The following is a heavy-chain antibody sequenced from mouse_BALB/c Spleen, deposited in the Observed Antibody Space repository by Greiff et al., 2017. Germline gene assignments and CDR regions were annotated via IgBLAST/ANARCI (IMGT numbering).Heavy chain of an antibody. J-gene: IGHJ3*01. Sequence: EVQRVESGGGLVQPGGSRKLSCAASGFTFSSFGMHWVRQAPEKGLEWVAYISSGSSTIYYADTVKGRFTISRDNPKNTLFLQMTSLRSEDTAMYYCARGLSWFAYWGQGTLVTVSA. D-gene: IGHD1-1*02. CDR1: GFTFSSFG. V-gene: IGHV5-17*02. CDR3: ARGLSWFAY. CDR2: ISSGSSTI.